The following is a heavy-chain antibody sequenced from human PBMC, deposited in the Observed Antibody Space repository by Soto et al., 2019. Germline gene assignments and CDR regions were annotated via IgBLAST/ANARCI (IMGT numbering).Heavy chain of an antibody. CDR2: ITDDGSEK. CDR3: ARDGSCSGGRCYRRNAC. D-gene: IGHD2-15*01. Sequence: EVQLVEAGGGLVQPGGSRRLSCAASGFTFSGYWMTWARQAPGKGLEWVAQITDDGSEKFYVDSVKSRFTISRDNADNLLYLRMNSLRAEDTAVYFCARDGSCSGGRCYRRNACWGQGTLVIVSS. J-gene: IGHJ1*01. V-gene: IGHV3-7*01. CDR1: GFTFSGYW.